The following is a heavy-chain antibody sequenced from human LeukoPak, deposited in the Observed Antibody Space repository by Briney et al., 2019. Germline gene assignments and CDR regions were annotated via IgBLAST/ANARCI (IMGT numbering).Heavy chain of an antibody. J-gene: IGHJ4*02. Sequence: PSETLSLTCTVPGGSISSSSYHWGWIRQPPGKGLEWIGSIYYSGSTYYNPSLKSRVTISVDTSKNQFSLKLSSVTAADTAVYYCASWGHDYYWGQGTLVTVSS. CDR1: GGSISSSSYH. D-gene: IGHD3-16*01. CDR3: ASWGHDYY. CDR2: IYYSGST. V-gene: IGHV4-39*01.